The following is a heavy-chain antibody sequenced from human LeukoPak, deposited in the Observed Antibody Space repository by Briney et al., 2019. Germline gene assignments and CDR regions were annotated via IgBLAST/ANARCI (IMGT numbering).Heavy chain of an antibody. CDR2: ISSSSSYI. CDR3: ARDSGTMLWGVGGRIDH. J-gene: IGHJ4*02. Sequence: PGGSLRLSCAASGFTFSSYSMNWVRQAPGKGLEWVSSISSSSSYIYYADSVKGRFTISRDNAKNSLYLQMNSLRAEDTAVYYCARDSGTMLWGVGGRIDHWGQGTLVTVSS. D-gene: IGHD3-10*01. CDR1: GFTFSSYS. V-gene: IGHV3-21*01.